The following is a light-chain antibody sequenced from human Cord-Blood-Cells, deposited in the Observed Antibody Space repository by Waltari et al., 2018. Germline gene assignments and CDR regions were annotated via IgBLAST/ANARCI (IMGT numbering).Light chain of an antibody. V-gene: IGLV2-14*01. J-gene: IGLJ2*01. CDR1: SRDVVGYNS. CDR2: DVS. CDR3: SSYTSSSTLV. Sequence: QSALTQPASVSGSPGQSITTSCTATSRDVVGYNSVSWYQQHSGKAPKLMIYDVSNRPLGVSNRFSGSKSGNKASLTISGLQAEDEADYYCSSYTSSSTLVFGGGTKLTVL.